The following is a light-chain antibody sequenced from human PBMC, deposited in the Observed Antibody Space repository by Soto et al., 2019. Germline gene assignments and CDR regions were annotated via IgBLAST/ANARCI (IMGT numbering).Light chain of an antibody. CDR1: QSVISTY. J-gene: IGKJ4*01. CDR3: KYYGSPPLT. V-gene: IGKV3-20*01. Sequence: ERVLTQSPGTLSLSPGERATLSCRASQSVISTYLAWYQQKPGQAPRPLIYGASSRATGIPDRFSGSGSGTDLNLTISRPEPEEFAGYLWKYYGSPPLTFGGGTKVEIK. CDR2: GAS.